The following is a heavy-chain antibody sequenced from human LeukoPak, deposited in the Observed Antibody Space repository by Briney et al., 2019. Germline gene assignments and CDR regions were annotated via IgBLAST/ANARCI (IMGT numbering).Heavy chain of an antibody. CDR1: GFTCSTYV. D-gene: IGHD3-16*02. J-gene: IGHJ3*02. V-gene: IGHV3-23*01. Sequence: GGSLRLSCAASGFTCSTYVMSWVRQAPGKGLEWLSLILHNGDSTYYADSVKGRFTISRDNSKNTLYLQMNSLRAEDTAVYYCAKLSSFAFDIWGQGTMVTVSS. CDR2: ILHNGDST. CDR3: AKLSSFAFDI.